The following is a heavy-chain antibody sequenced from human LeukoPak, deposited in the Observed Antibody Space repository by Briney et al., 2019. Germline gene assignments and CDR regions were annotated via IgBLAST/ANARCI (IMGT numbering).Heavy chain of an antibody. V-gene: IGHV6-1*01. CDR2: TYYRSKWYN. D-gene: IGHD3-10*01. CDR1: GDIVSRNSAT. J-gene: IGHJ6*03. CDR3: ARAVLWFGDLDYYYYMDV. Sequence: SQTLSLTCAISGDIVSRNSATWNWIRQSPARGLEWLGRTYYRSKWYNDYAVSVKSRITINPDTSKSQFSLQLNSVTPEDTAVYYCARAVLWFGDLDYYYYMDVWGKGTTVTISS.